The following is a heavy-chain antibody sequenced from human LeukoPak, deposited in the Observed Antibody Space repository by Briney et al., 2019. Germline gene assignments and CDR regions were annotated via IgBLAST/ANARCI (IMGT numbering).Heavy chain of an antibody. CDR3: ARSQSSSLIDY. V-gene: IGHV3-33*01. Sequence: GGSLRLSCAASGFSFSAYGVHWVRQAPGKGLEWVAGIWYDGSSKDYADSVKGRFTLSRDNSQKTLYLQMNSLTVEDTAVSYCARSQSSSLIDYWGQGTLVTVSS. CDR2: IWYDGSSK. J-gene: IGHJ4*02. D-gene: IGHD6-13*01. CDR1: GFSFSAYG.